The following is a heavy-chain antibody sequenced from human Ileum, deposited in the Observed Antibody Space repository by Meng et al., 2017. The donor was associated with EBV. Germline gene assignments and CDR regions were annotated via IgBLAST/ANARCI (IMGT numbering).Heavy chain of an antibody. J-gene: IGHJ2*01. CDR3: ASLYGDSSVWYLDL. D-gene: IGHD4-17*01. V-gene: IGHV4-31*03. CDR2: IYYSGST. CDR1: GGSISSGNHY. Sequence: QVQLQESGPGLVKPSPXLSLTCTVSGGSISSGNHYWSWIRQHPGKGLEYIGYIYYSGSTYYNPSLKSRVIISVDTSKNQFSLRLNSVTAADTAVYYCASLYGDSSVWYLDLWGRGTLVTVSS.